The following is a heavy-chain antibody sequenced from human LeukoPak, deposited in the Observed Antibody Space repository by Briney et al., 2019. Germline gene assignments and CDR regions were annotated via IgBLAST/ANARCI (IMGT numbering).Heavy chain of an antibody. J-gene: IGHJ5*02. CDR1: GFTFNTYT. CDR2: INHSGST. Sequence: GSLRLSCAASGFTFNTYTMNWIRQPPGKGLEWIGEINHSGSTNYNPSFKSRVTISVDTSKNQFSLKLSSVTAADTAVYYCARAGLGYDFWSGYYNWFDPWGQGTLVTVSS. CDR3: ARAGLGYDFWSGYYNWFDP. V-gene: IGHV4-34*01. D-gene: IGHD3-3*01.